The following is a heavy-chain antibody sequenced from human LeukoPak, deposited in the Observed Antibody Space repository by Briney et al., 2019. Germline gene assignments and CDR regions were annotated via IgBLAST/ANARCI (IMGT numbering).Heavy chain of an antibody. J-gene: IGHJ4*02. CDR3: AKDRVWFGGAIFDS. Sequence: GGSLRLSCAASGFTFSRDSMNWVRQAPGKGLEWISYISSTTSTICYADSVKGRLTISRDNAKNSLYLQMNSLRAEDTAVYYCAKDRVWFGGAIFDSWGQGTLVTVSS. CDR1: GFTFSRDS. D-gene: IGHD3-10*01. CDR2: ISSTTSTI. V-gene: IGHV3-48*01.